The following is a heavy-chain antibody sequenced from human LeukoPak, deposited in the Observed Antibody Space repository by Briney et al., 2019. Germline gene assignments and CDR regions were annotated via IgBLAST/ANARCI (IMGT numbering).Heavy chain of an antibody. CDR3: ARGYSSSWGYYYYGMDV. J-gene: IGHJ6*02. Sequence: SETLFLTCSVSGDSISCYNWSWLRKPPEKLQERIGYVYYSGSTNYNPSLESRVTISVDTSKKQFSLNLSSVTAADTAVYYCARGYSSSWGYYYYGMDVWGQGTTVTVSS. D-gene: IGHD6-13*01. CDR2: VYYSGST. V-gene: IGHV4-59*01. CDR1: GDSISCYN.